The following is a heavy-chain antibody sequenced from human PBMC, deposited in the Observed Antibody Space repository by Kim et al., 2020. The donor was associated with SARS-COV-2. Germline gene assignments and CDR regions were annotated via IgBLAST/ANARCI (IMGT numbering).Heavy chain of an antibody. CDR2: IWYDGSNK. D-gene: IGHD6-13*01. J-gene: IGHJ4*02. V-gene: IGHV3-33*01. Sequence: GGSLRLSCAASGFTFSSYGMHWVRQAPGKGLEWVAVIWYDGSNKYYADSVKGRFTISRDNSKNTLYLQMNSLRAEDTAVYYCARDFVAAGDVRAFDYWGQGTLVTVSS. CDR1: GFTFSSYG. CDR3: ARDFVAAGDVRAFDY.